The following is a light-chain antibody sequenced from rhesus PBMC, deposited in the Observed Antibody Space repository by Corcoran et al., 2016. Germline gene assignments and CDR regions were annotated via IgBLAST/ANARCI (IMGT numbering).Light chain of an antibody. CDR2: EVT. Sequence: QAALTQPRSVSGSPGQSVTISCTGTISDIGTYDYVSWYQQHPGTAPKLMFSEVTKRASGVSDRFSGSKSGNTASLTISGLQAGDEADYYCSSYATSNPYIFGTGTRLTVL. J-gene: IGLJ1*01. CDR1: ISDIGTYDY. CDR3: SSYATSNPYI. V-gene: IGLV2-32*02.